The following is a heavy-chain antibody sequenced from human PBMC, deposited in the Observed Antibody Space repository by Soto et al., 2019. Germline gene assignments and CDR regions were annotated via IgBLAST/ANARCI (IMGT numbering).Heavy chain of an antibody. CDR2: IYYSGST. CDR3: ARALRDGYNHLPDY. Sequence: SETLSLTCTVSGGSISSGDYYWSWIRQPPGKGLEWIGYIYYSGSTYYNPSLKSRVTISVDTSKNQFSRKLSSVTAADTAVYYCARALRDGYNHLPDYWGQGTLVTVSS. D-gene: IGHD5-12*01. J-gene: IGHJ4*02. V-gene: IGHV4-30-4*01. CDR1: GGSISSGDYY.